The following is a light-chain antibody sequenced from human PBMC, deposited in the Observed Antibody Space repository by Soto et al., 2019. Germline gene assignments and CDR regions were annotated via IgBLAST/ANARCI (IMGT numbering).Light chain of an antibody. V-gene: IGKV1-5*01. J-gene: IGKJ2*01. CDR1: QSISWW. CDR3: QQYNGDSYT. Sequence: DIQMTQSPSTLSVSVGDRVTITCRASQSISWWLAWYQQKPGKGPKLLIYDASSLQSGVPSRFSGSGSGTEFTLTISSLQPDDFATYYCQQYNGDSYTCGQGTKLEI. CDR2: DAS.